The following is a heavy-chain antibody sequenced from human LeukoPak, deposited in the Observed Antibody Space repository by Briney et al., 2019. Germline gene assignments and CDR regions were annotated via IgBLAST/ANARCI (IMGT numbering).Heavy chain of an antibody. V-gene: IGHV1-46*03. D-gene: IGHD6-13*01. Sequence: ASVTVSFKASVYTFTIYYMHWVRQAPGQGLEWMGIINPSGGSTSYAQKFQGRVTMTRDTSTSTVYMELSSLRSEDTAVYYCARIDPAAYFDYWGQGTLVTVSS. CDR1: VYTFTIYY. CDR2: INPSGGST. CDR3: ARIDPAAYFDY. J-gene: IGHJ4*02.